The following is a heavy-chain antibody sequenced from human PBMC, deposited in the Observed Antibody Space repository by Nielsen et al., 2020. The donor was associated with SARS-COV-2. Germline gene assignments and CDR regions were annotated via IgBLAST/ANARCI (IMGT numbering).Heavy chain of an antibody. D-gene: IGHD2-15*01. V-gene: IGHV4-59*08. J-gene: IGHJ6*02. CDR2: IYYSGST. CDR3: ARRGWSSSVVDTYYYYGMDV. Sequence: GSLRLSCAVYGGSFSSYYWSWIRQPPGKGLEWIGYIYYSGSTNYNPSLKSRVTISVDTSKNQFSLKLSSVTAADTAVYYCARRGWSSSVVDTYYYYGMDVWGQGTTVTVSS. CDR1: GGSFSSYY.